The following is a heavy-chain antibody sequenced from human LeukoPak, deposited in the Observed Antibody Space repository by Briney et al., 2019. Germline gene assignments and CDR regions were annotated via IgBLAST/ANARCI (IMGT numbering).Heavy chain of an antibody. J-gene: IGHJ6*03. V-gene: IGHV3-66*01. Sequence: PGGSLRLSCAASGFTVSSNYMSWVRQAPGKGLEWVSVIYSGGSTYYADSVKGRFTISRDNSKNTLYLQMNSLRAEDTAVYYCARDRGSGSYEYMDVWGKGTTDTISS. CDR1: GFTVSSNY. CDR3: ARDRGSGSYEYMDV. CDR2: IYSGGST. D-gene: IGHD3-10*01.